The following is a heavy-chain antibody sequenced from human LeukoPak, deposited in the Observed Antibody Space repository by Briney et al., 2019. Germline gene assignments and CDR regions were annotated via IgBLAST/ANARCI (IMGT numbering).Heavy chain of an antibody. CDR1: DGSFTDYN. Sequence: SETLSLTCAVYDGSFTDYNWSWIRQSPGKGLEWIAEIHHTGATNYDPTLKSRVTLSVDTSKSQLSLNLRSVTAADTAVYYCVRNGYDSSGYYFWSDYRGQGTLVTVSS. CDR3: VRNGYDSSGYYFWSDY. V-gene: IGHV4-34*01. CDR2: IHHTGAT. D-gene: IGHD3-22*01. J-gene: IGHJ4*02.